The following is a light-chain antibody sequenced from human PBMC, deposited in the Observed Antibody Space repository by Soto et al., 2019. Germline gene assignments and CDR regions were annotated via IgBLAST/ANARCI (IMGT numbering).Light chain of an antibody. V-gene: IGLV2-14*01. CDR3: SSYTSSSTDV. CDR1: SSDVGGYNY. Sequence: QSVLTQPASVSGSPGQSITISCTGTSSDVGGYNYVSWYQQHPGKAPKLMIYEVSNRPSGVSNRFSGSKSVNTASLTITRLQAEDGDDYYCSSYTSSSTDVFGAGTKLTVL. CDR2: EVS. J-gene: IGLJ3*02.